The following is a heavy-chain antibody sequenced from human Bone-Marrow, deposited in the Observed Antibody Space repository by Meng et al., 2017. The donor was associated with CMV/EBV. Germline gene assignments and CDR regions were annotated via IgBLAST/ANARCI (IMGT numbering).Heavy chain of an antibody. Sequence: GESLKISCAASGFTFSSYVMHWVRQAPGKGLEWVAVISYDGSNKYYADSVKGRFTISRDNSKNTLYLQMNSLRAEDTAVYYCARGIAPYYYYYYGMDVWGQGTTVTVSS. CDR2: ISYDGSNK. V-gene: IGHV3-30-3*01. CDR1: GFTFSSYV. D-gene: IGHD2-21*01. CDR3: ARGIAPYYYYYYGMDV. J-gene: IGHJ6*02.